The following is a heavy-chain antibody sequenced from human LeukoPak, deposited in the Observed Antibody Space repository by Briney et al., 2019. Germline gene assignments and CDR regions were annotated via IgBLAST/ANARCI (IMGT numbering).Heavy chain of an antibody. V-gene: IGHV4-39*07. Sequence: SETLSLTCIVSGGSISSISSNNYHWGWIRQPPGKGLEWIGSIYYSGSTYYNPSLKSRVTISVDTSKNQFSLKLSSVTAADTAVYYCARGSGFLDYNWFDPWGQGTLVTVSS. CDR1: GGSISSISSNNYH. D-gene: IGHD3-3*01. J-gene: IGHJ5*02. CDR3: ARGSGFLDYNWFDP. CDR2: IYYSGST.